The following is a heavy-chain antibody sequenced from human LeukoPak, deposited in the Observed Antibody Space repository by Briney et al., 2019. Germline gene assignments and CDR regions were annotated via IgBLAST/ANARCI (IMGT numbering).Heavy chain of an antibody. J-gene: IGHJ4*02. Sequence: PGRSLRLSCAASGFTFSSYGMHWVRQAPGKGLEWVAVIWYDGSNKYYADSVKGRFTISRDNSKNTLYLQMNSLKTEDTAVYHCVTGNRFDFWGQGTLVTVSS. CDR2: IWYDGSNK. CDR3: VTGNRFDF. V-gene: IGHV3-33*01. CDR1: GFTFSSYG. D-gene: IGHD1-20*01.